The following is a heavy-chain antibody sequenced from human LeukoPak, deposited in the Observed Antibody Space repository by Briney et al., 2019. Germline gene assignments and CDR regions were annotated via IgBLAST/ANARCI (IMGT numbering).Heavy chain of an antibody. D-gene: IGHD1-7*01. CDR2: TYYRSRWYN. J-gene: IGHJ4*02. V-gene: IGHV6-1*01. CDR3: ARSGGTAIGNYERATFDY. CDR1: GDSVSSNGAA. Sequence: SQTLSLTCDISGDSVSSNGAAWNWIRQSPSRGLEWLGRTYYRSRWYNDYAVSLKSRLTINADTSTNHFSLQLTSVTPEDTAVYYCARSGGTAIGNYERATFDYWGQGTLVTVSS.